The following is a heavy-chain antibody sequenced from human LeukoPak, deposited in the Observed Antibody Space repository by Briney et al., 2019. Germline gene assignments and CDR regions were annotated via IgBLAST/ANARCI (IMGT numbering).Heavy chain of an antibody. V-gene: IGHV3-7*01. D-gene: IGHD3-10*01. CDR2: INPDGSEK. CDR1: GFSFSIHW. J-gene: IGHJ4*02. CDR3: AKEEWFSFDI. Sequence: GGSLRLSCAASGFSFSIHWMSWVRQAPGKGLERVAKINPDGSEKYYVDSVKGRFTISRDNAKNSVYVQMNSLRADDTAVYFCAKEEWFSFDIWGQGTSVTVSS.